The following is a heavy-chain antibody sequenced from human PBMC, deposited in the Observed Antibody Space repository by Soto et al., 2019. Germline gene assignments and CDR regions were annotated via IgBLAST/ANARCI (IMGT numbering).Heavy chain of an antibody. J-gene: IGHJ4*02. CDR1: GFIFTGYN. V-gene: IGHV3-21*01. D-gene: IGHD6-13*01. CDR3: ARRRAAAGTLTFDY. Sequence: EVQLVESGGGLVKPGGSLRLSCAASGFIFTGYNMNWVRQAPGKGLEWVSSISSGSSYIYYADSVKGRFTISRDNAKNSLYLQMNTLRAEDTALYYWARRRAAAGTLTFDYWGQGTRVTVSS. CDR2: ISSGSSYI.